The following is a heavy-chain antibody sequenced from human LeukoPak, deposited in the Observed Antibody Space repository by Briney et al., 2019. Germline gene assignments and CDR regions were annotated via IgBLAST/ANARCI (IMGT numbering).Heavy chain of an antibody. Sequence: SETLSLTCTVSGGSISSHTWSWTRQPAGMGLEWIGRIYSSGTTNYNPSFESRVTMSVDTSKNQLSLRLSSVTAADTAVYYCARETHSTGWYGDLWGQGTLVTVSS. CDR2: IYSSGTT. D-gene: IGHD6-19*01. CDR3: ARETHSTGWYGDL. J-gene: IGHJ5*02. CDR1: GGSISSHT. V-gene: IGHV4-4*07.